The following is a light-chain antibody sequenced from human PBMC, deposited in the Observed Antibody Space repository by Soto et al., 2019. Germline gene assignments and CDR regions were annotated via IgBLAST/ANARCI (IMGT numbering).Light chain of an antibody. CDR2: EVV. J-gene: IGLJ1*01. CDR1: KDDSGVYGV. CDR3: KSYAGSNTYV. Sequence: QSVLTQPPSAAGSPGQSVIISCTGTKDDSGVYGVGAWYHHHPGKAPRLIVSEVVQLHSGVPDRFSGSKSGNTASLTVSGLQAADEADYFCKSYAGSNTYVFGSGTKVTVL. V-gene: IGLV2-8*01.